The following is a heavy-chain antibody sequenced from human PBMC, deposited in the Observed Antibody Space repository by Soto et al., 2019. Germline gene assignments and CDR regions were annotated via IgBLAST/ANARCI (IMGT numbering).Heavy chain of an antibody. CDR2: IVYSGST. Sequence: PXQTLWLPCTVSGGPFNGGSNYWGWLEQPPGKGPEWVGEIVYSGSTDCNPSLKSRVIISVDTSKSQYSLNPRSVTATDTAVEHSARPAWQSPTVYGFDQWGQGTRVTVSS. CDR3: ARPAWQSPTVYGFDQ. V-gene: IGHV4-61*01. J-gene: IGHJ4*02. CDR1: GGPFNGGSNY. D-gene: IGHD2-8*01.